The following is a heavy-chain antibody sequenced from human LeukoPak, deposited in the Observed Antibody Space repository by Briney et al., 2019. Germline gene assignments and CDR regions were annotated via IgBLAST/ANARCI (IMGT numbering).Heavy chain of an antibody. D-gene: IGHD6-13*01. CDR1: GGTFSSYA. CDR2: IIPIFGTA. J-gene: IGHJ5*02. CDR3: ARARGNSSSWFPSWFDP. Sequence: APVKVSCKASGGTFSSYAISWVRQAPGQGLEWMGGIIPIFGTANYAQKFQGRVTITTDESTSTAYMELSSLRSEDTAVYYCARARGNSSSWFPSWFDPWGQGTLVTVSS. V-gene: IGHV1-69*05.